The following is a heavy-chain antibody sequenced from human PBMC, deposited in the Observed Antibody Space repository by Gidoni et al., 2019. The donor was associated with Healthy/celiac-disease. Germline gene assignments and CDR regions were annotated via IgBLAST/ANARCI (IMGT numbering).Heavy chain of an antibody. V-gene: IGHV4-31*03. J-gene: IGHJ4*02. D-gene: IGHD4-17*01. CDR1: GGSISSGGYY. CDR2: IYYSGST. Sequence: QVQLQEPGPGLVKHSQTLSLTCTVSGGSISSGGYYWSWIRQHPGKGLDWIGYIYYSGSTYYSPSLKSRVTISVDTSKNQFSLKLSSVTAADTAVYYCARLMTTVPDYWGQGTLVTVSS. CDR3: ARLMTTVPDY.